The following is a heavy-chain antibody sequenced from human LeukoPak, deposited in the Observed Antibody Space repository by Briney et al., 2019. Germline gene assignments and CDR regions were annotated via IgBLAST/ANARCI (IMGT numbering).Heavy chain of an antibody. CDR2: IYYTGNA. V-gene: IGHV4-59*13. Sequence: SETLSLTCTVSSASMSNYYWSWIRQPPGKGLEWFAYIYYTGNANYNPSLKSRATISVDTSKNQLSLKLNSVTAADTAVYYCARHHYDSTHDAFDIWGQGTMVTVSS. D-gene: IGHD3-22*01. CDR3: ARHHYDSTHDAFDI. J-gene: IGHJ3*02. CDR1: SASMSNYY.